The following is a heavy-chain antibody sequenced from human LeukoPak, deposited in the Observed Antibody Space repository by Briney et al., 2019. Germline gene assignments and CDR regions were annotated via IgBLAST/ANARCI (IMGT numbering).Heavy chain of an antibody. Sequence: PGGSLRLSCAASGFTFSNYAMSWVRQAPGKGLEWVSSIRGSGGSTYYADSVKGRFTISRDNSKNTMSLQMNSLRAEDPAVYYCAKDRPLSWGYHFDYWGQGTLVTVSS. CDR3: AKDRPLSWGYHFDY. CDR1: GFTFSNYA. CDR2: IRGSGGST. J-gene: IGHJ4*02. D-gene: IGHD3-16*01. V-gene: IGHV3-23*01.